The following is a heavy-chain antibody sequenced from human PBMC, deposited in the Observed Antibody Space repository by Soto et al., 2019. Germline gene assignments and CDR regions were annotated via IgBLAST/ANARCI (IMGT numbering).Heavy chain of an antibody. CDR2: IWYDGSNK. V-gene: IGHV3-33*01. CDR3: ARDRHEYSYGRYYGMDV. D-gene: IGHD5-18*01. Sequence: GGSLRLSCAASGFTFSSYGMHWVRQAPGKGLEWVAVIWYDGSNKYYADSVKGRFTISRDNSKNTLYLQMNSLRAEDTAVYYCARDRHEYSYGRYYGMDVWGQGTTVTVSS. J-gene: IGHJ6*02. CDR1: GFTFSSYG.